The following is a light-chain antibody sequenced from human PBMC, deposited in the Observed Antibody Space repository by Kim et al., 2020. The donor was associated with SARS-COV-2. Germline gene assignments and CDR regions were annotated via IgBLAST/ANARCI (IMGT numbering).Light chain of an antibody. Sequence: ALGQTVRITCQGDSLRSFPANWSQQKPGQAPILIIYGKNNRPSGIPDRFSGSRSENTASLTITGAQAEDAADYYCSSRDTTGNRILFGGGTQLTVL. J-gene: IGLJ3*02. V-gene: IGLV3-19*01. CDR1: SLRSFP. CDR2: GKN. CDR3: SSRDTTGNRIL.